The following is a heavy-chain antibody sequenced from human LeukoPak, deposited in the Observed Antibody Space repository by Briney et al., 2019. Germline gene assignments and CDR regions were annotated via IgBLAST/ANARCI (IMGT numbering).Heavy chain of an antibody. Sequence: GESLKISCKASGYSFTSYWIGWVRQMPEKGLERMGIIYPGDSDTRYSPSCQGQVTISADKSISTAYLQWSSLKASDTAMYYCARERSSGYYTEDAFDIWGQGTMVTVSS. CDR1: GYSFTSYW. CDR2: IYPGDSDT. D-gene: IGHD3-22*01. J-gene: IGHJ3*02. V-gene: IGHV5-51*01. CDR3: ARERSSGYYTEDAFDI.